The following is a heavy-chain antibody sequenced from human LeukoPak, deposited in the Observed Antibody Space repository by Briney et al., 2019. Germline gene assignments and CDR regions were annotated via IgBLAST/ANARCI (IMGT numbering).Heavy chain of an antibody. V-gene: IGHV3-21*01. J-gene: IGHJ4*02. Sequence: GGSLRLSCSASGFTFSSYNMNWLRQAPGKGLEWVSSMSSSSSYIYDADSVKGRFTISRDNAKNSLYLQMISLRAEDTAVYYCARSGYFYGHPSYFDYWGQGTLVTVSS. CDR2: MSSSSSYI. CDR1: GFTFSSYN. CDR3: ARSGYFYGHPSYFDY. D-gene: IGHD5-18*01.